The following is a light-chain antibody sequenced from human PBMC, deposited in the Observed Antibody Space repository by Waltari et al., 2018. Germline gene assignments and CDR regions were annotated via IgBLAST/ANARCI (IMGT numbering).Light chain of an antibody. CDR1: F. CDR3: YSRDSRDTTGDQYV. CDR2: AKK. J-gene: IGLJ1*01. Sequence: FASWYQQRPGQAPLLVIFAKKNRPSGIPDRFSGSSSGDTASLTITGAQAEDEADYYCYSRDSRDTTGDQYVFGTGTKVTVL. V-gene: IGLV3-19*01.